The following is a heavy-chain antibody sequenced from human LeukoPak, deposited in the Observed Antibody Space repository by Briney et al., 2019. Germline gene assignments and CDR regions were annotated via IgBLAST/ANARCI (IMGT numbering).Heavy chain of an antibody. Sequence: GGSLRLSCAPSGFAVRNYAMSSVRQAPGKRLEWVSRFISSGDTTHYADSVKGRFTISRDNSKNTVHLQMDSLRGEDAAVYYCAKNAGYSYGLYYFDYWGQGTLVTVSS. CDR1: GFAVRNYA. V-gene: IGHV3-23*01. CDR3: AKNAGYSYGLYYFDY. CDR2: FISSGDTT. J-gene: IGHJ4*02. D-gene: IGHD5-18*01.